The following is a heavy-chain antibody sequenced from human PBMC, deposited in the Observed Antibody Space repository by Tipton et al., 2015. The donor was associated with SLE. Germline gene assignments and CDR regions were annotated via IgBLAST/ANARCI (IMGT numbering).Heavy chain of an antibody. V-gene: IGHV4-4*08. J-gene: IGHJ2*01. Sequence: TLSLTCTVSGGSISSYYWSWIRQPPGKGLEWIGYIYTSGNTLYNPSLKSRVTISADTSKNQFSLKLSFVTAADTAVYYCARDRAGVPNWYFDLWGRGTPVTVSS. CDR2: IYTSGNT. CDR1: GGSISSYY. D-gene: IGHD3-3*01. CDR3: ARDRAGVPNWYFDL.